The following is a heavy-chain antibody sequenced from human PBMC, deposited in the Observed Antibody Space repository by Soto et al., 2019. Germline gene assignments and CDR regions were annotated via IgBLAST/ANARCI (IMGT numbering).Heavy chain of an antibody. V-gene: IGHV3-9*01. CDR1: GFTFDDYA. CDR2: ISWNSGSI. CDR3: AKDVSWRDYYYCMAV. D-gene: IGHD6-13*01. J-gene: IGHJ6*03. Sequence: EVQLVESGGGLVQPGRSLRLSCAASGFTFDDYAMHWVRQAPGKGLEWVSGISWNSGSIDYADSVKGRFTISRDNAKNSLYLQMNMLRAEDTALYYCAKDVSWRDYYYCMAVWGKGATVTVSS.